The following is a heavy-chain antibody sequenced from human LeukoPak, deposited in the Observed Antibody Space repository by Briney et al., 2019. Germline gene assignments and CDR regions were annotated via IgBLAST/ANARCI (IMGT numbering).Heavy chain of an antibody. V-gene: IGHV1-8*01. J-gene: IGHJ6*02. CDR3: AREDRTDYYYYGMDV. CDR2: MNPNSGNT. D-gene: IGHD1-14*01. CDR1: GYTFTSYD. Sequence: ASVKVSCKASGYTFTSYDINWVRQATGQGLEWMGWMNPNSGNTGDAQKFQGRVTMTRNTSISTAYMELSSLRSEDTAVYYCAREDRTDYYYYGMDVWGQGTTVTVSS.